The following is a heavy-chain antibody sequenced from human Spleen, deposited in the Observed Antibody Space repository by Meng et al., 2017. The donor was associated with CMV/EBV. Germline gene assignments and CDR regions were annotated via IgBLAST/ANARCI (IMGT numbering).Heavy chain of an antibody. CDR2: IRYDGSNK. D-gene: IGHD1-26*01. CDR1: AFTFSSYG. CDR3: AKQSTSGSFLMLDY. Sequence: GESLKIPCAASAFTFSSYGMHWVRQAPGKGLEWVAFIRYDGSNKYYADSVKGRFTISRDNSKNTLYVQMNSLRAEDTAVYYCAKQSTSGSFLMLDYWGQGTLVTVSS. J-gene: IGHJ4*02. V-gene: IGHV3-30*02.